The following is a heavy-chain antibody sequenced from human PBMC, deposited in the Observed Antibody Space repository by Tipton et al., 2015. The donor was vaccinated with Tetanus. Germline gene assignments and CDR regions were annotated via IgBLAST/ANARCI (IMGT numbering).Heavy chain of an antibody. CDR3: ARYSIVATSNNWFDP. J-gene: IGHJ5*02. CDR2: MYHSGQA. CDR1: GHSIGSGGYH. V-gene: IGHV4-30-4*08. D-gene: IGHD5-12*01. Sequence: LRLSCTVSGHSIGSGGYHWSWIRQPPGKGLEWIGYMYHSGQAYYNSSLKSRVVILVDTSKNQFSLKLSSVTAADTAVYYCARYSIVATSNNWFDPWGQGTLVTVSS.